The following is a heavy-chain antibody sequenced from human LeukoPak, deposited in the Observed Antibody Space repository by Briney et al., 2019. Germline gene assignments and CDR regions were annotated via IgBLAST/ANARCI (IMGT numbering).Heavy chain of an antibody. V-gene: IGHV4-39*01. CDR3: ARHSGWFDP. CDR1: GGSIRSSSYY. Sequence: KPSETLSLTCTVSGGSIRSSSYYWGWIRQPPGKGLEWIGSIYYSGSTYYNPSLKSRVTISVDTSKNQFSLKLSSVTAADTAVYYCARHSGWFDPWGQGTLLTVSS. J-gene: IGHJ5*02. CDR2: IYYSGST.